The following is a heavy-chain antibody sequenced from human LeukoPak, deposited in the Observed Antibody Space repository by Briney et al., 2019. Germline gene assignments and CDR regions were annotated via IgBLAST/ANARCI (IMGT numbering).Heavy chain of an antibody. CDR1: GFTFSSFS. CDR3: AKAEGYCSGGSCNRYFQH. D-gene: IGHD2-15*01. J-gene: IGHJ1*01. V-gene: IGHV3-23*01. Sequence: GGSLRLSCAASGFTFSSFSMNWVRQAPGKGLECVSTIGLTSGSTFYADSVKGRFTISRDNSKNTLFLQMNSLRAEDTAVYYCAKAEGYCSGGSCNRYFQHWGQGTLVTVSS. CDR2: IGLTSGST.